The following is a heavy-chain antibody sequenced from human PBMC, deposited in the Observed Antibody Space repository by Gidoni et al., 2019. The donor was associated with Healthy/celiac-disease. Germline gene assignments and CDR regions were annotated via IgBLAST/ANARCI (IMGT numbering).Heavy chain of an antibody. V-gene: IGHV4-34*01. CDR1: GCSFSRYS. CDR3: ASRNSPSAGYNRLLKGWFDP. Sequence: QVQLQQRGAGLLTPSETLPLTCAVYGCSFSRYSSSWIRQPPGRGLAWIGEINHSGSTNSNPSLKSRVTISVDTSKNKFSLKLSSVTAADTAVYYCASRNSPSAGYNRLLKGWFDPWGQGTLVTVSS. CDR2: INHSGST. D-gene: IGHD5-12*01. J-gene: IGHJ5*02.